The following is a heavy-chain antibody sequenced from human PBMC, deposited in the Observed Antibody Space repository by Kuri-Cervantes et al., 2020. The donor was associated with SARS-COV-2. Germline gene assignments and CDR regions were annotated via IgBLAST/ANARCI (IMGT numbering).Heavy chain of an antibody. CDR2: INPSGGST. V-gene: IGHV1-46*01. CDR3: ARGDGGGLLVAYYGMDV. J-gene: IGHJ6*02. Sequence: ASVKVSCKVSGHTLIELFLHWVRQAPGKGPEWMGIINPSGGSTSYAQKFQGRVTITADNSTSTAYMELSSLRSEDTAVYYCARGDGGGLLVAYYGMDVWGQGTTVTVSS. CDR1: GHTLIELF. D-gene: IGHD2-21*01.